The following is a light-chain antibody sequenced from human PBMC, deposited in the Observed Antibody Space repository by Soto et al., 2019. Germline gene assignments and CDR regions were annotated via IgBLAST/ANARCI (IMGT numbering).Light chain of an antibody. CDR1: QGISNH. CDR2: AAS. J-gene: IGKJ3*01. CDR3: QKCDSAPPFT. V-gene: IGKV1-27*01. Sequence: DIQMTQSPSSLSAAVGDRVTITCRASQGISNHLAWYQHKPGRVPKLLIYAASTLQSGVPSRFSGSGSGTDFTLTSSSLHPDDVATYYRQKCDSAPPFTFGPGTKV.